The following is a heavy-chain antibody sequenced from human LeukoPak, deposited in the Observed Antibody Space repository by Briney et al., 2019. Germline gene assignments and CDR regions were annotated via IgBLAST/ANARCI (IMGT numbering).Heavy chain of an antibody. V-gene: IGHV1-18*01. D-gene: IGHD2-2*01. CDR1: GYTFTSYG. J-gene: IGHJ6*03. CDR2: ISVYNGNT. CDR3: ARGQDVVVPAATHNYSSYYSMDV. Sequence: GASVNVSCKASGYTFTSYGISWVRQAPGQGLEWMGWISVYNGNTNNAQKLQGRVTMTTDTSTSTAYMELSSLRSEDTAVYYCARGQDVVVPAATHNYSSYYSMDVWGKGTTVTVSS.